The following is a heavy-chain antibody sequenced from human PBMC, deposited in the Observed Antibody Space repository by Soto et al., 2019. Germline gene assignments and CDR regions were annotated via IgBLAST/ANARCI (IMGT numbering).Heavy chain of an antibody. CDR1: GDSIIGIYH. CDR2: INHSGST. Sequence: SETLSLTCAVSGDSIIGIYHWSWIRQPPGKGLEWIGEINHSGSTNYNPSLKSRVTISVDTSKNQFSLKLSSVTAADTAVYYCALVTSAAGTVFDYWGQGTLVTVSS. CDR3: ALVTSAAGTVFDY. J-gene: IGHJ4*02. V-gene: IGHV4-34*01. D-gene: IGHD6-13*01.